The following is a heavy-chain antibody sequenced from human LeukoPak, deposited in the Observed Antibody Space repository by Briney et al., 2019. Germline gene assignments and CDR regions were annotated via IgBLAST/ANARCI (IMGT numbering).Heavy chain of an antibody. J-gene: IGHJ4*02. D-gene: IGHD3-10*01. CDR3: ARSQKSPNYYGSGSYAFDY. Sequence: SETLSLTCAVYGGSFSGYYWSWIRQPPGKGLEWIGEINHSGSTNYNPSLKSRVTISVDTSKNQFSLKLSSVTAADTAVYYCARSQKSPNYYGSGSYAFDYWGQGTLVTVSS. V-gene: IGHV4-34*01. CDR1: GGSFSGYY. CDR2: INHSGST.